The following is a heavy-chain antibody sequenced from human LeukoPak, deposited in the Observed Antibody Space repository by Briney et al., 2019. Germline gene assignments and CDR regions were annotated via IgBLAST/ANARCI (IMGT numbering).Heavy chain of an antibody. CDR2: MNPNSGNT. CDR3: ARDPVVVAASNGRENWFDP. CDR1: GYTFTSYD. D-gene: IGHD2-15*01. Sequence: ASVKVSCKASGYTFTSYDINWVRQAPGQGLEWMGWMNPNSGNTGYAQKFQGRVTMTRNTSISTAYMELSSLRSEDTAVYYCARDPVVVAASNGRENWFDPWGQGTLVTVSS. V-gene: IGHV1-8*01. J-gene: IGHJ5*02.